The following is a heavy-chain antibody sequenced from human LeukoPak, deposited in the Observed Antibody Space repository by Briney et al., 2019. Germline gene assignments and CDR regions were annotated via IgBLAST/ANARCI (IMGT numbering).Heavy chain of an antibody. CDR3: ARGLIAAAGWFDP. Sequence: PSETQSLTCNVSGGSISSSYWSWIRQPAGKGLEWIGRIYTSGSTNYNPSLKSRVTMSVDTSKNQFSLKLSSVTAADTAVYYCARGLIAAAGWFDPWGQGTLVTVSS. CDR2: IYTSGST. V-gene: IGHV4-4*07. D-gene: IGHD6-13*01. CDR1: GGSISSSY. J-gene: IGHJ5*02.